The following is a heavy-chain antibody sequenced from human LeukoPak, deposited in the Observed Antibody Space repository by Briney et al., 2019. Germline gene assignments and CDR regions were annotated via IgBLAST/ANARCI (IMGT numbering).Heavy chain of an antibody. J-gene: IGHJ3*02. V-gene: IGHV3-30-3*01. Sequence: GGSLRLSCAASGFTFSSYAMHWVRQAPGKGLEWVAVISYDGSNKYYADSVKGRFTISRDNAKNTLYLLMNSLRAEDTAVYYCARASGREGAIDAFDIWGQGTMVTVSS. CDR2: ISYDGSNK. CDR1: GFTFSSYA. D-gene: IGHD6-25*01. CDR3: ARASGREGAIDAFDI.